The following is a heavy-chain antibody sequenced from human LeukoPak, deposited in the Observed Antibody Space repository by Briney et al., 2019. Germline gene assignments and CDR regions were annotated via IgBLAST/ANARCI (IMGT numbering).Heavy chain of an antibody. D-gene: IGHD3-10*01. CDR2: IKQDGSEK. Sequence: GGSLRLSCAASGFTFSSNWMSWVRQAQGKGLEWVANIKQDGSEKYYVDSVKGRFTISRDDAKNSLYLQMNSLRAEDTAVYYCARGAHYYGSGSWGQGTLVTVSS. CDR3: ARGAHYYGSGS. J-gene: IGHJ4*02. CDR1: GFTFSSNW. V-gene: IGHV3-7*01.